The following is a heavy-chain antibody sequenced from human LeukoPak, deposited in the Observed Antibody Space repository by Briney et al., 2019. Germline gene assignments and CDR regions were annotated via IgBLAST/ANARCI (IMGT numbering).Heavy chain of an antibody. CDR1: GLTFSKYS. CDR3: TIENSVDC. V-gene: IGHV3-48*04. J-gene: IGHJ5*01. CDR2: IDTSSTTM. Sequence: PGGSLRLSCAASGLTFSKYSMTWVRQAPGKGLEWVSFIDTSSTTMYYTDSVKGLFTISRDNAKNPLYLQINSLKVEDTAIHYCTIENSVDCWAQGPLSTASS.